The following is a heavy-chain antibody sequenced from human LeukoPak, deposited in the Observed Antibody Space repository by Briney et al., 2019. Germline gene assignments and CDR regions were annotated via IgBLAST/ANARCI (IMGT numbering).Heavy chain of an antibody. D-gene: IGHD2-15*01. J-gene: IGHJ5*02. CDR1: GYTFTGYY. CDR3: ARDMRTPGIADWFDP. Sequence: ASVKVSCKASGYTFTGYYMHWVRQAPGQGLEWMGWINPNSGGTNYAQKFQGRVTMTRDTSITTVYMELNSLKSDDSAMYYCARDMRTPGIADWFDPWGQGTPVTVSS. CDR2: INPNSGGT. V-gene: IGHV1-2*02.